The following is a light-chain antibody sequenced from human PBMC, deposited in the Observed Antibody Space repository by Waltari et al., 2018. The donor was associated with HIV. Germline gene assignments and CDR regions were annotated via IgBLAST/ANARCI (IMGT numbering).Light chain of an antibody. Sequence: QSALTQPPSTSGTPGQTVTIPCSGRSSNIGDNYVSWYQQLPGTAPKLLIYGNSQRPSGVRDRFSGSKSGTSASLAINDLRSEDEAEYHCAAWDDSLSGWVFGGGTNLTVL. J-gene: IGLJ3*02. CDR2: GNS. CDR3: AAWDDSLSGWV. V-gene: IGLV1-47*01. CDR1: SSNIGDNY.